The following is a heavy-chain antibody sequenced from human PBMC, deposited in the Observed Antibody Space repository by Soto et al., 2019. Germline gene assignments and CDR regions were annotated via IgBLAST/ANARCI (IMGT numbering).Heavy chain of an antibody. CDR1: GGTFSSHA. J-gene: IGHJ6*02. CDR3: ARGDTAMVTFDYYYYGMDV. CDR2: IIPIFGTA. D-gene: IGHD5-18*01. Sequence: SVKVSCKASGGTFSSHAISWVRQAPGQGLEWMGGIIPIFGTANYAQKFQGRVTITADESTSTAYMELSSLRSEDTAVYYCARGDTAMVTFDYYYYGMDVWGQGTTVTVSS. V-gene: IGHV1-69*13.